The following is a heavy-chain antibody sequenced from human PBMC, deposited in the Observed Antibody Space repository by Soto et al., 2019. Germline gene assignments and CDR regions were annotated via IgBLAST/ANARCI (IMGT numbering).Heavy chain of an antibody. J-gene: IGHJ6*02. CDR3: ARVSGSYYYGMDV. D-gene: IGHD1-26*01. CDR1: GFTVSSNY. Sequence: GSLRLSCAASGFTVSSNYMSWVRQAPGKGLEWIGEIYHSGSTNYNPSLKSRVTISVDKSKNQFSLKLSSVTAADTAVYYCARVSGSYYYGMDVWGQGTTVTVSS. CDR2: IYHSGST. V-gene: IGHV4-4*02.